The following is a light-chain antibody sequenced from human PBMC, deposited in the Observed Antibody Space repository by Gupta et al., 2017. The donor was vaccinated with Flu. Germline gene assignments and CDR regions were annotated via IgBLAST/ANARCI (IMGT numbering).Light chain of an antibody. Sequence: QSVLTQPPSVSGAPGQRVTISCTRSSSNIGAGYDVQWYQQLPGSAPKLLIYINVNRPSGVPDRFSGSKSGASASLAIAGLQADDEADYYCQSYDGSLSTSVFGGGTKLTVL. CDR2: INV. CDR1: SSNIGAGYD. V-gene: IGLV1-40*01. J-gene: IGLJ3*02. CDR3: QSYDGSLSTSV.